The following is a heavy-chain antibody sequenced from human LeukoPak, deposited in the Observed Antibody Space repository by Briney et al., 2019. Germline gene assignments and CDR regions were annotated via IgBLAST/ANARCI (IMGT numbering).Heavy chain of an antibody. CDR2: IYYSGST. J-gene: IGHJ3*02. CDR3: ARHAWGVTAWDI. CDR1: GGSISSSSYY. D-gene: IGHD3-16*01. Sequence: PSETLSLTCTVSGGSISSSSYYWGWIRQPPGKGLEWIGSIYYSGSTYYNPSLKSRVTISVDTSKNQFSLKLSSVTAADTAVYYCARHAWGVTAWDIWGQGTMVTVSS. V-gene: IGHV4-39*01.